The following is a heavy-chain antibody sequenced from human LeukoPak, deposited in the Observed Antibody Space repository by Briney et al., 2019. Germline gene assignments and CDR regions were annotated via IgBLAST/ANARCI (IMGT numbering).Heavy chain of an antibody. CDR3: ARDLSTRITGTTHFDY. CDR2: ISYDGSNK. D-gene: IGHD1-7*01. V-gene: IGHV3-30-3*01. CDR1: GFTFSSYA. J-gene: IGHJ4*02. Sequence: GGSLRLSCAASGFTFSSYAMHWVRQAPGKGLEWVAVISYDGSNKYYADSVKGRFTISRDNSKNTLYLQMNSLRAEDTAVYYCARDLSTRITGTTHFDYWGQGTLVTVSS.